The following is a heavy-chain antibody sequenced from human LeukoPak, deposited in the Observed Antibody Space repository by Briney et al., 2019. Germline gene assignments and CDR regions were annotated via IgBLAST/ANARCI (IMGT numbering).Heavy chain of an antibody. V-gene: IGHV4-30-4*07. Sequence: PSQTLSLTCAVSGGSISSGGYSWSWIRQPPGKGLEWIGYIYYSGSTYYNPSLKSRVTISVDTSKNQFSLKLSSVTAADTAVYHCASSPYSSGWTRSGDYWGQGTLVTVSS. CDR1: GGSISSGGYS. CDR3: ASSPYSSGWTRSGDY. D-gene: IGHD6-19*01. CDR2: IYYSGST. J-gene: IGHJ4*02.